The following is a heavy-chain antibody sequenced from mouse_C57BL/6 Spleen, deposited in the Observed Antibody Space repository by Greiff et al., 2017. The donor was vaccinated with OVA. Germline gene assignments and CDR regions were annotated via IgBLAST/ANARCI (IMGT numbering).Heavy chain of an antibody. Sequence: EVKLVESGGGLVKPGGSLKLSCAASGFTFSSYAMSWVRQTPEKRLEWVATISDGGSYTYYPDNVKGRFTISRDNAKNNLYLQMSHLKSEDTAMYYCAREKLGGGFAYWGQGTLVTVSA. CDR2: ISDGGSYT. V-gene: IGHV5-4*01. D-gene: IGHD4-1*01. CDR1: GFTFSSYA. CDR3: AREKLGGGFAY. J-gene: IGHJ3*01.